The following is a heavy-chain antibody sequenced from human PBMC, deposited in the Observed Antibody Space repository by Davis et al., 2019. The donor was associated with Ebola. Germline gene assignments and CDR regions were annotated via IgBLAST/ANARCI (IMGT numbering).Heavy chain of an antibody. J-gene: IGHJ6*04. D-gene: IGHD1/OR15-1a*01. CDR2: ISWNGDYI. CDR1: GFTFSDYA. CDR3: AKDIRTEQGYYYGMDV. Sequence: PGGSLRLSCAASGFTFSDYAMIWVRQAPGKGLEWVSGISWNGDYIAYGDSVKGRFTISRDNAKNSLYLQMNSLRVEDTALYFCAKDIRTEQGYYYGMDVWGKGTTVTVSS. V-gene: IGHV3-9*01.